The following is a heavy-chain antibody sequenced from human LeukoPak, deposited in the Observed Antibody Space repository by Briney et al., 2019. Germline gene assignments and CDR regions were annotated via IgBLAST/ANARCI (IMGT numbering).Heavy chain of an antibody. CDR3: ARMRYTRSREDYYFDY. CDR1: GFTVSSNY. D-gene: IGHD2-2*02. Sequence: PGGSLRLSCAASGFTVSSNYMSWVRQAPGKGLEWVSVIYSGGSTYYADSVKGRFTISRDNSNNTVFLQMNNLRAEDTAVYYCARMRYTRSREDYYFDYWGQGTLVTVSS. V-gene: IGHV3-53*01. CDR2: IYSGGST. J-gene: IGHJ4*02.